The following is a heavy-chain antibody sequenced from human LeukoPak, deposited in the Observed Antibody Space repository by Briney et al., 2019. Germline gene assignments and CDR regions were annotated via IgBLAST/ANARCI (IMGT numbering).Heavy chain of an antibody. Sequence: GGSLRLSCAASGFTFDDYDMSWVRQAPGKGLGWVSNINWNAGNAGYADSVKGRFTISRDNAKNSLYLQMNGLRAEDTAVYYCAKDRQYCADDCYSLVDYWGQGTLVTVSS. J-gene: IGHJ4*02. D-gene: IGHD2-21*02. V-gene: IGHV3-20*04. CDR3: AKDRQYCADDCYSLVDY. CDR2: INWNAGNA. CDR1: GFTFDDYD.